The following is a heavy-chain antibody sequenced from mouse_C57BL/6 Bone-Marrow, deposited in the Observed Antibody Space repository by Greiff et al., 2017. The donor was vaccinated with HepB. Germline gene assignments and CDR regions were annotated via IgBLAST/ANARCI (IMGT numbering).Heavy chain of an antibody. J-gene: IGHJ3*01. Sequence: VQLQQSGAELARPGASVKLSCKASGYTFTSYGISWVKQRTGQGLEWIGEIYPRSGNTYYNEKFKGKATLTADKSSSTAYMELLSLTSEDSAVYFCSYGSSYGFAYWGQGTLVTVSA. D-gene: IGHD1-1*01. CDR1: GYTFTSYG. V-gene: IGHV1-81*01. CDR2: IYPRSGNT. CDR3: SYGSSYGFAY.